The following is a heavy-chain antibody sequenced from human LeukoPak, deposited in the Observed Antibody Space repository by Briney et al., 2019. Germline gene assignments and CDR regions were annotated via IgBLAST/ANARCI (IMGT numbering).Heavy chain of an antibody. D-gene: IGHD6-19*01. V-gene: IGHV4-34*01. CDR1: GGSFSGYY. Sequence: SETLSLTCAVYGGSFSGYYWSWIRQPPGKGLEWIGEINHSGSTNYNPSLKSRVTISVDTSKNQFSLKLISVTAADTAVYYCGRESEQWLGASYSYYMDVWGKGTTVTVSS. CDR3: GRESEQWLGASYSYYMDV. CDR2: INHSGST. J-gene: IGHJ6*03.